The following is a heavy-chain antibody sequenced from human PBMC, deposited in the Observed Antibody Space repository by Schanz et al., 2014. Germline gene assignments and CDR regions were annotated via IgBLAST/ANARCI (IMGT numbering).Heavy chain of an antibody. V-gene: IGHV4-31*09. CDR3: ARSPGDFPGWFDS. CDR1: GGSISSGGYY. J-gene: IGHJ5*01. Sequence: QVQLQESGPGLVKPSQTLSLTCTVSGGSISSGGYYWSWIRQHPGKGLEWIGYIYDGGSTYYNPSLKSRVTTSLDKSKSKFSLSPNSVTAADTAVYYCARSPGDFPGWFDSWGQGTLVTVSS. CDR2: IYDGGST. D-gene: IGHD4-17*01.